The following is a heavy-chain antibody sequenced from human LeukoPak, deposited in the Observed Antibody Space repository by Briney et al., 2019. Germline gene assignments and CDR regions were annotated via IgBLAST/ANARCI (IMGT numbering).Heavy chain of an antibody. V-gene: IGHV1-24*01. CDR1: GYTLTELS. CDR2: FDPEDGET. D-gene: IGHD6-19*01. CDR3: ATGYIAVAGDDY. J-gene: IGHJ4*02. Sequence: ASVKVSFKVSGYTLTELSMHWVRQAPGKGLEWMGGFDPEDGETIYAQKFQGRVTMTEDTSTDTAYMELSSLRSEDTAVYYCATGYIAVAGDDYWDQGTLVTVSS.